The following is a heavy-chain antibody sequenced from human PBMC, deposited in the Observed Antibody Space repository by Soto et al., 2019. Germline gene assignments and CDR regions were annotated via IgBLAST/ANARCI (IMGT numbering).Heavy chain of an antibody. CDR3: AREDDGGDRDYYGLDV. D-gene: IGHD2-21*02. V-gene: IGHV3-30-3*01. CDR1: GFTFSSYA. J-gene: IGHJ6*02. Sequence: PGGSLRLSXAASGFTFSSYAMHWVRQAPGKGLEWVAVISYDGGNKYYADSVKGRFTISRDNSKNTLYLQMNSLRAEDTAVYFCAREDDGGDRDYYGLDVWGPGTTVTVSS. CDR2: ISYDGGNK.